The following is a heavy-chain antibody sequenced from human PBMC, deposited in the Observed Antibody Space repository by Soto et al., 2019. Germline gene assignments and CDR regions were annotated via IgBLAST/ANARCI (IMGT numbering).Heavy chain of an antibody. D-gene: IGHD3-9*01. J-gene: IGHJ6*02. Sequence: PGGFLRLSCAASGFTGTNYAMCWVRQAPGKGLEWVSAITGGGGRTFYTDPVKGRFTISRDNAKNFLYLQMNSLRAEDTALYYCAKEAGILQYFDWLSHGMDLWGQGTTVTVSS. CDR3: AKEAGILQYFDWLSHGMDL. CDR1: GFTGTNYA. V-gene: IGHV3-23*01. CDR2: ITGGGGRT.